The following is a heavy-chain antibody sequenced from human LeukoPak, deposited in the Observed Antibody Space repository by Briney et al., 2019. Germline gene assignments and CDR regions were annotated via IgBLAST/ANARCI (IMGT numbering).Heavy chain of an antibody. CDR1: GFTFSSYG. CDR3: AKGLWSYTSCSDY. J-gene: IGHJ4*02. Sequence: GGSLRLSCAASGFTFSSYGMHWVRQAPRKGLEWVSAISGSGGSTYYADSVKGRFTISRDNSKNTLYLQMNSLRAEDTAVYYCAKGLWSYTSCSDYWGQGTLVTVSS. CDR2: ISGSGGST. V-gene: IGHV3-23*01. D-gene: IGHD2-2*01.